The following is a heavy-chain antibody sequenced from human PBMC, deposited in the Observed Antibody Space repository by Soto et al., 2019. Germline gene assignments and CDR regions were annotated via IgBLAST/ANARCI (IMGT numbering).Heavy chain of an antibody. J-gene: IGHJ3*02. V-gene: IGHV3-74*01. Sequence: GGSLRLSCAASGFTFSSYWMYWVRQAPGKGLEWVSHMNNDGSYIIYAESVKGRFTFSRDNAKNTLYLQMNSLRAEDTAVYYCVRGGYMPACDIWGQGTMVTVSS. CDR2: MNNDGSYI. D-gene: IGHD6-13*01. CDR3: VRGGYMPACDI. CDR1: GFTFSSYW.